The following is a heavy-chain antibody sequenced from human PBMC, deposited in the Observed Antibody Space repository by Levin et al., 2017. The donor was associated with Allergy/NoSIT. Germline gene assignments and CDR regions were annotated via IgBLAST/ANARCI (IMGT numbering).Heavy chain of an antibody. J-gene: IGHJ3*02. CDR3: ARDIWQQLVQGDAFDI. D-gene: IGHD6-13*01. CDR2: IWYDGSNK. Sequence: GESLKISCAASGFTFSSYGMHWVRQAPGKGLEWVAVIWYDGSNKYYADSVKGRFTISRDNSKNTLYLQMNSLRAEDTAVYYCARDIWQQLVQGDAFDIWGQGTMVTVSS. V-gene: IGHV3-33*01. CDR1: GFTFSSYG.